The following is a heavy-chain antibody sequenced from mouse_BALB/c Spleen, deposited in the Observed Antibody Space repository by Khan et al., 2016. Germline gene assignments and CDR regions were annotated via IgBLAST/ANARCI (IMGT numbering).Heavy chain of an antibody. Sequence: EVELVESGGGLVKPGGSLNLSCAASGFTFSNYVMSWVRQNPEKRLEWVASMRSGGSTYYPDSVKGRFTISRDYVRNILYLQMSSLRSEDTAMKYCAGIGDGYHYAMDYGGQGISVTVSS. D-gene: IGHD2-3*01. J-gene: IGHJ4*01. CDR1: GFTFSNYV. CDR3: AGIGDGYHYAMDY. V-gene: IGHV5-6-5*01. CDR2: MRSGGST.